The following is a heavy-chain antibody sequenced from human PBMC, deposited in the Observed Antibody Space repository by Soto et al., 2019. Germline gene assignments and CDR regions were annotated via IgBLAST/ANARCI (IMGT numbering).Heavy chain of an antibody. J-gene: IGHJ4*02. V-gene: IGHV3-23*01. CDR1: GFTFSSYA. CDR3: AKPFLNKVVTAAFDS. Sequence: PGGSLRLSCAASGFTFSSYAMTWFRQVPGKGLEWVSAISDHGGTTYYADSVKGRFTISRDTPKNTLYLQMNSLRADDTAVYYCAKPFLNKVVTAAFDSWGQGTLVTVSS. CDR2: ISDHGGTT. D-gene: IGHD2-21*02.